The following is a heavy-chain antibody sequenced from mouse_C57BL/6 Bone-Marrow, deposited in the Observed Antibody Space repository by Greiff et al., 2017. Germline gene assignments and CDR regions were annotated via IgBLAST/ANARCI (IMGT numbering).Heavy chain of an antibody. CDR1: GYTFTGYW. CDR2: ILPGSGST. D-gene: IGHD2-3*01. V-gene: IGHV1-9*01. J-gene: IGHJ3*01. CDR3: ARGGYYDGYYAAWFAY. Sequence: VQLQQSGAELMKPGASVKLSCKATGYTFTGYWIEWVKQRPGHGLEWIGEILPGSGSTNYNEKFKGKATFTAAKSSNTAYMPLSSLTTEDSAIYYCARGGYYDGYYAAWFAYWDQGTLVTVSA.